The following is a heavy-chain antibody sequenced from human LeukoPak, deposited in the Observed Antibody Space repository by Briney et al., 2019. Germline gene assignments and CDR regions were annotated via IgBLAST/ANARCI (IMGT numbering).Heavy chain of an antibody. CDR1: GYSFTSYW. Sequence: GESLKISCKGSGYSFTSYWIGWVRQMPGKGLEWMGIIYPGDSDTRYSPSFQGQVTISADKSISTAYLQWSSLKASDTAMYYCARLDSSGWYVYPKSIDYWGQGTLATVSS. V-gene: IGHV5-51*01. CDR3: ARLDSSGWYVYPKSIDY. D-gene: IGHD6-19*01. J-gene: IGHJ4*02. CDR2: IYPGDSDT.